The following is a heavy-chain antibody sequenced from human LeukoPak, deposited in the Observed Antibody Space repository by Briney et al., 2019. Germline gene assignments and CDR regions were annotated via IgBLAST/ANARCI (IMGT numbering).Heavy chain of an antibody. CDR2: INSDGSST. D-gene: IGHD6-19*01. J-gene: IGHJ4*02. Sequence: GGSLRLSCAASGFTFSSYWMHWVRQAPGKGLVWVSRINSDGSSTTYADSVKGRFTISRDNAKNTLYVQMNSLRAEDTAVYYCARDTIGWYPTEWGQGTLVTVSP. V-gene: IGHV3-74*01. CDR3: ARDTIGWYPTE. CDR1: GFTFSSYW.